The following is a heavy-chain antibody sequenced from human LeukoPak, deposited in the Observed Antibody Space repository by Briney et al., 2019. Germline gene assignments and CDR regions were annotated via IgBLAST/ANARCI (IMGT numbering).Heavy chain of an antibody. Sequence: ETLSLTCTVSGGSISSSSYYWGWIRQPPGKGLEWVSSISAGSDSTDYADSVKGRFTISRDNSKNTLYLQMNSLRAEDTALYYCANDYSPDYWGQGTLVTVSS. CDR3: ANDYSPDY. CDR1: GGSISSSSYY. CDR2: ISAGSDST. D-gene: IGHD2-15*01. J-gene: IGHJ4*02. V-gene: IGHV3-23*01.